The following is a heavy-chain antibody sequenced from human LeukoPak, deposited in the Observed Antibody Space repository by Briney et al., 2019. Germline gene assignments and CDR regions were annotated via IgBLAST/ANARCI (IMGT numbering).Heavy chain of an antibody. CDR2: ITATGDTA. CDR3: AGDRNSDWYSPLDY. V-gene: IGHV3-23*01. CDR1: GFTFTKCA. Sequence: GGSLRLSCVASGFTFTKCAMSWIRQAPGKGLEWVAIITATGDTAYYADSVKGRSTISRDNSRNTVYMQMDSLRAEDTAIYYCAGDRNSDWYSPLDYWGQGSQVTVSP. D-gene: IGHD6-19*01. J-gene: IGHJ4*02.